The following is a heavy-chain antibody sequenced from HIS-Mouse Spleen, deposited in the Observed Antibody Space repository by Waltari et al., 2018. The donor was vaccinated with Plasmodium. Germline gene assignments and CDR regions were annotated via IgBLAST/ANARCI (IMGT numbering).Heavy chain of an antibody. Sequence: RSLRLSCAASGFTFNSYAMHWVRQAPGKGLEWVAVISYDGSNKYYADSVKGRFTISRDNSKNTLYLQMNSLRAEDTAVYYCARDRRLAFDYWGQGTLVTVSS. CDR1: GFTFNSYA. CDR2: ISYDGSNK. D-gene: IGHD2-15*01. V-gene: IGHV3-30-3*01. CDR3: ARDRRLAFDY. J-gene: IGHJ4*02.